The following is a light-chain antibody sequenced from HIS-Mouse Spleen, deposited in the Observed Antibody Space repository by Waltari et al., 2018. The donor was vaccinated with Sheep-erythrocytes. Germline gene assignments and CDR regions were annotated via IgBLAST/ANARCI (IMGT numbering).Light chain of an antibody. CDR1: SSDVGGYHY. Sequence: QSALTHPRSVSGPPAQSVTISCTGTSSDVGGYHYVSWYQQHPGKAPKLMIYDVSKRPSWVPHRFSGSKTGNTASMTISGLQAEDEADYYCCSYAGSYTWVFGGGTKLTVL. J-gene: IGLJ3*02. CDR2: DVS. CDR3: CSYAGSYTWV. V-gene: IGLV2-11*01.